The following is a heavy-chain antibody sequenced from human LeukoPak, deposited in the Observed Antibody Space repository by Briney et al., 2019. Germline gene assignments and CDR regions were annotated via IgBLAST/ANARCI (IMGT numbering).Heavy chain of an antibody. CDR2: IIPIFGTA. J-gene: IGHJ4*02. Sequence: SVKVSCKASGGTFSSYAISWVRQTPGQGLEWMGGIIPIFGTANYAQKFQGRVTITADKSTSTAYMELSSLRSEDTAVYYCARDRGGYSYGLPLAYWGQGTLVTVSS. D-gene: IGHD5-18*01. V-gene: IGHV1-69*06. CDR1: GGTFSSYA. CDR3: ARDRGGYSYGLPLAY.